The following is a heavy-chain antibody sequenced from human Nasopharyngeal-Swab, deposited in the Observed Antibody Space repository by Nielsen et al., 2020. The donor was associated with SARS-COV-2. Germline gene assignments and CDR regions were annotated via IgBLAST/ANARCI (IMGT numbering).Heavy chain of an antibody. CDR1: GDSIAYSTFY. Sequence: GSLRLSCTVSGDSIAYSTFYWGWIRQPPGKGLEWIGNIYYNGNTYQNPSLKSRLTISVDKSKNQFSLQLSSVTAADTAVYYCVRSSSWYYFDYWAQGTQVTSPQ. V-gene: IGHV4-39*01. CDR3: VRSSSWYYFDY. D-gene: IGHD6-13*01. CDR2: IYYNGNT. J-gene: IGHJ4*02.